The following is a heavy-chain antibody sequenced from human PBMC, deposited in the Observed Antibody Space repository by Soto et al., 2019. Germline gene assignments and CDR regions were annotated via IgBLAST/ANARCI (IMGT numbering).Heavy chain of an antibody. D-gene: IGHD4-17*01. CDR3: ARERADFGDLEY. V-gene: IGHV4-4*07. CDR1: GGSISSYY. J-gene: IGHJ4*02. Sequence: SETLSLTCTVSGGSISSYYWTWIRQPAGKGLEWIGRIYTSGITNYNPSLQSRVTMSVDTSKSQFSLKLSSVTAADTALYYCARERADFGDLEYWGQGALVTVSS. CDR2: IYTSGIT.